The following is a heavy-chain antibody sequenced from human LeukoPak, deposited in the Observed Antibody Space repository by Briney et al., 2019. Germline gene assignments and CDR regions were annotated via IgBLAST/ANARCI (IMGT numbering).Heavy chain of an antibody. CDR1: GGTFSSYA. CDR2: IIPIFGTA. CDR3: ARALDYNGSGSYYSYYYYMDV. V-gene: IGHV1-69*13. D-gene: IGHD3-10*01. Sequence: ASVKVSCKASGGTFSSYAISWVRQAPGQGLEWMGGIIPIFGTANYAQKFQGRVTITADESTSTAYMELSSLRSEDTAVYYCARALDYNGSGSYYSYYYYMDVWGKGTMVTISS. J-gene: IGHJ6*03.